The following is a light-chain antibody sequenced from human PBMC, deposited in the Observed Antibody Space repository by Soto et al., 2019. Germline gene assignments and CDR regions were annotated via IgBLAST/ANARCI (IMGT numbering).Light chain of an antibody. Sequence: QSALTQPRSASGSPGQPVTISSTGTSSDVGGYNYVSWYQLHPGKAPKLIIYEVSKRPSGVPDHFSGSKSGNTASLTVSGLQADNEADYYCSSFGGSNHVVFGGGTKLTVL. CDR3: SSFGGSNHVV. CDR1: SSDVGGYNY. J-gene: IGLJ2*01. CDR2: EVS. V-gene: IGLV2-8*01.